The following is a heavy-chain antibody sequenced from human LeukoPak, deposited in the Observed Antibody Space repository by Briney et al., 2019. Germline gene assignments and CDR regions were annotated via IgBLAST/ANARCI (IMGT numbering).Heavy chain of an antibody. V-gene: IGHV4-59*01. CDR1: GGSISGYY. D-gene: IGHD6-6*01. J-gene: IGHJ3*02. CDR2: IYYSGST. Sequence: SETLSLTCTVSGGSISGYYWSWIRQPPGKGLEGVGYIYYSGSTNYNPSLKSRVTISVDTSKNQFSLKLSSVTAADTAVYYCARDKYSRDAFDIWGQGTMVTVSS. CDR3: ARDKYSRDAFDI.